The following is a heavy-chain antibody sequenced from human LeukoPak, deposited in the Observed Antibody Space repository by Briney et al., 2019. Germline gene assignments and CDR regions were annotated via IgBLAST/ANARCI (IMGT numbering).Heavy chain of an antibody. D-gene: IGHD5-18*01. V-gene: IGHV4-38-2*02. CDR1: GGSISSGYY. CDR3: ARDRTGRNTAQDDY. CDR2: IYYTGGT. J-gene: IGHJ4*02. Sequence: SQTLSLTCTVSGGSISSGYYWGWIRQPPGRGLEWIGSIYYTGGTLYNPSLKSRVSMSVDTSTNQFSLKLTSVTAADTAVYYCARDRTGRNTAQDDYWGQGTLVTVSS.